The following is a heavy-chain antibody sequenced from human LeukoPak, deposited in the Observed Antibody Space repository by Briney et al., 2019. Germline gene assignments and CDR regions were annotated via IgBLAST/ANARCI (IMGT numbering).Heavy chain of an antibody. V-gene: IGHV3-15*07. Sequence: GGPLRLSCAASGFTFSNAWLNWVRQAPGKGLEWGGRIKSKTDGGTTDYAAPVKGRFTISRDDSKNTLYLQMNSLKTEDTAVYYCTTAWATVTAFDYWGQGTLVTVS. D-gene: IGHD4-17*01. CDR3: TTAWATVTAFDY. CDR1: GFTFSNAW. CDR2: IKSKTDGGTT. J-gene: IGHJ4*02.